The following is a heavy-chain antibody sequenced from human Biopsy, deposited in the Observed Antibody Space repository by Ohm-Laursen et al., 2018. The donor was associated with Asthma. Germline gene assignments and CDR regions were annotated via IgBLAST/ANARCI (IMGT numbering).Heavy chain of an antibody. CDR3: TRREYSDSRISPLDL. V-gene: IGHV3-23*01. D-gene: IGHD3-22*01. Sequence: SLRLSCAASGFTFSSYAMSWVRQAPGKGLEWVSAISGSGGSTYYADSVEGRFTISRDNAKNSLYLQMNSLRAEDTAVYYCTRREYSDSRISPLDLWGHGTMVTVS. J-gene: IGHJ3*01. CDR2: ISGSGGST. CDR1: GFTFSSYA.